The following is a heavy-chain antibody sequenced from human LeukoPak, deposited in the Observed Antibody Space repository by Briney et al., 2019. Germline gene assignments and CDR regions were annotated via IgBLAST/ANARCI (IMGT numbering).Heavy chain of an antibody. J-gene: IGHJ2*01. V-gene: IGHV3-7*01. CDR1: GFTFSSYW. CDR2: IKQDGSEK. D-gene: IGHD5-24*01. Sequence: GGSLGLSCVASGFTFSSYWMSWVRQAPGKGLEWVANIKQDGSEKYYVDSVKGRFTISRDNAKNSLFLQMNSLRAEDTAVYYCAREDWLQPPRLNWYFDLWGRGTLVTVSS. CDR3: AREDWLQPPRLNWYFDL.